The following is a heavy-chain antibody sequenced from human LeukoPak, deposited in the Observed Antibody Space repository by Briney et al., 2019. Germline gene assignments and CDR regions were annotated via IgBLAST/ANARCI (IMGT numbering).Heavy chain of an antibody. D-gene: IGHD3-22*01. V-gene: IGHV3-30*02. J-gene: IGHJ4*02. CDR2: IRYDGSNK. CDR3: AKDRGSSGYYDISFDY. Sequence: PGGSLRLSCAASGFTFSSYGMHWVRQAPGKGLEWVAFIRYDGSNKYYAHSVKGRFTISRDNSKNTLYMQMNSLRAEDTAVYYCAKDRGSSGYYDISFDYWAREPWSPSPQ. CDR1: GFTFSSYG.